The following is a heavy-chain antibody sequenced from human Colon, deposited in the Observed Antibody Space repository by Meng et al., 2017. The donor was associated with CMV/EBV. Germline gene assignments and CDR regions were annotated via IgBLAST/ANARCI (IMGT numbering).Heavy chain of an antibody. Sequence: GGSLRLSCAASGFTFSSYSMNWVRQAPGKGLEWVSSISSSSSYIYYADSVKGRFTISRDNAKNSSSLHMNSLRAEDTAIYYCARGGSRSYFFDNWGQGTLVTVSS. CDR2: ISSSSSYI. D-gene: IGHD3-10*01. CDR1: GFTFSSYS. V-gene: IGHV3-21*01. CDR3: ARGGSRSYFFDN. J-gene: IGHJ4*02.